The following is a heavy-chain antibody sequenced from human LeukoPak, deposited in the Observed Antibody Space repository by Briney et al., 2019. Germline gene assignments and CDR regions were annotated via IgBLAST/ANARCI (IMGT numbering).Heavy chain of an antibody. J-gene: IGHJ3*02. CDR2: ISGSGGST. V-gene: IGHV3-23*01. CDR3: AKRRGSGSHDAFDI. CDR1: GFTFSLNE. D-gene: IGHD3-10*01. Sequence: GGSLRLSCAASGFTFSLNEMNWVRQAPGKGLEWVSAISGSGGSTYYADSVKGRFTISRDNSKNTLYLQMNSLRAEDTAVYYCAKRRGSGSHDAFDIWGQGTMVTVSS.